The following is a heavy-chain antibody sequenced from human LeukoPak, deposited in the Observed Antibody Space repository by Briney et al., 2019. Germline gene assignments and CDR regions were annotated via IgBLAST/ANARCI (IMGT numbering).Heavy chain of an antibody. V-gene: IGHV3-7*01. CDR3: ARERYSGSYYYYYYMDV. Sequence: GGSLRLSCAASGFTLSSYWMSWVRQAPGKGLEWVANIKQDGSEKYYVDSVKGRFTISRDNAKNSLYLQMNSLRAEDTAVYYCARERYSGSYYYYYYMDVWGKGTTVTVSS. CDR1: GFTLSSYW. J-gene: IGHJ6*03. CDR2: IKQDGSEK. D-gene: IGHD1-26*01.